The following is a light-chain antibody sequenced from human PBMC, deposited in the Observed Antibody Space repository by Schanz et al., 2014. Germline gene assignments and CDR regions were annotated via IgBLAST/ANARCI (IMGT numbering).Light chain of an antibody. V-gene: IGKV3-11*01. CDR2: DAS. CDR3: QQRSNWPPVFT. Sequence: EIVLTQSPATLSLSPGESATLSCRASQSATVYLAWYQQKPGQAPRLLIYDASNRATGIPARFSGSGSGTDFTLTISSLEPEDFAVYYCQQRSNWPPVFTFGPGTKVEVK. CDR1: QSATVY. J-gene: IGKJ3*01.